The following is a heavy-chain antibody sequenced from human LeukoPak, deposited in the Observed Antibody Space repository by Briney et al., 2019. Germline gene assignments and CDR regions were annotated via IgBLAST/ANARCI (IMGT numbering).Heavy chain of an antibody. V-gene: IGHV3-23*01. CDR3: AKSPGAVAGTQVYFDY. CDR1: GFTFSNYA. J-gene: IGHJ4*02. D-gene: IGHD6-19*01. CDR2: ISGSGGTT. Sequence: PGGSLRLSCATSGFTFSNYAVSWVRQAPGKGLEWVSSISGSGGTTYYADSVKGRFTISRDNSKNTLYLQMNSLRAEDTAVYYCAKSPGAVAGTQVYFDYWGQGTLVTVSS.